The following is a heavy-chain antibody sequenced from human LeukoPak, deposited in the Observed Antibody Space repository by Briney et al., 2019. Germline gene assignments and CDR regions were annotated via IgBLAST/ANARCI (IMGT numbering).Heavy chain of an antibody. CDR2: IIPIFGTA. CDR1: GGTFSSYA. CDR3: ARSHDYGGTSFDY. Sequence: GASVKVSCKASGGTFSSYAISWVRQAPGQGLEWMGRIIPIFGTANYAQKFQGRVTITTDESTSTAYMELSSLRSEDTAVYYCARSHDYGGTSFDYRGQGTLVTVSS. J-gene: IGHJ4*02. V-gene: IGHV1-69*05. D-gene: IGHD4-23*01.